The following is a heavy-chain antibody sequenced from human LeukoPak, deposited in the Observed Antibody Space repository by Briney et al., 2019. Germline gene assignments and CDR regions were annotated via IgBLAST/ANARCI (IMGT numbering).Heavy chain of an antibody. CDR3: ARALGAFDI. V-gene: IGHV4-34*01. J-gene: IGHJ3*02. Sequence: SETLSLTCAVYGGSFSGYYWSWIRQPPGKGLEWIGEINHTGSTNYNPSLKSRVTISVDASKNQFSLKLSSVTAADTAVYYCARALGAFDIWGQGTMDTVSS. CDR1: GGSFSGYY. CDR2: INHTGST.